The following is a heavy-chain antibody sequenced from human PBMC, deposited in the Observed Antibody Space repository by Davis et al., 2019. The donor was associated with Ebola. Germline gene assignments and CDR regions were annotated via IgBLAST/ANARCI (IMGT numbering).Heavy chain of an antibody. J-gene: IGHJ4*02. CDR3: AREERITMIVDQYYFDY. Sequence: PGGSLRLSCTVSGGSISSYYWSWIRQPAGKGLEWIGRIYTSGSTNYNPSLKSRVTMSVDTSKNQFSLKLSSVTAADTAVYYCAREERITMIVDQYYFDYWGQGTLVTVSS. V-gene: IGHV4-4*07. CDR2: IYTSGST. D-gene: IGHD3-22*01. CDR1: GGSISSYY.